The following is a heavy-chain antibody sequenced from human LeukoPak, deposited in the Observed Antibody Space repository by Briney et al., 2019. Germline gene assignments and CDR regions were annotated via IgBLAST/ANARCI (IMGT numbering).Heavy chain of an antibody. CDR3: AKAREPHYYYSSAYYILNYFDY. J-gene: IGHJ4*02. CDR2: ISGSGGST. V-gene: IGHV3-23*01. D-gene: IGHD3-22*01. Sequence: GGSLRLSCAASGFTFNSYALSWVRQAPGRGLEWVSSISGSGGSTYSADSVKGRFTISRDNSKNTLYLQMNSLRAEDTAVYYCAKAREPHYYYSSAYYILNYFDYWGQGTLVTVSS. CDR1: GFTFNSYA.